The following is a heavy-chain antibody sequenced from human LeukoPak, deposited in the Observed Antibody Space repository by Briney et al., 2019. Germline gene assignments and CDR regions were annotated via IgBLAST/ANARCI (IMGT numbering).Heavy chain of an antibody. V-gene: IGHV3-30*03. CDR1: GFTFSSYG. J-gene: IGHJ6*02. D-gene: IGHD6-13*01. CDR2: ISYDGSNK. CDR3: ARDAFPLPGYGISWEYYYYVMDV. Sequence: GGSLRLSCAASGFTFSSYGMHWVRQAPGKGLEWVAVISYDGSNKYYADSVKGRFTISRDNSKNTLYLQMNSLRADDTAVYYCARDAFPLPGYGISWEYYYYVMDVWGQGTTVTVSS.